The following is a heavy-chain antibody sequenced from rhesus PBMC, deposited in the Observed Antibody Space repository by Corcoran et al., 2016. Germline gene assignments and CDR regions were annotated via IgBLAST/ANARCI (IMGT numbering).Heavy chain of an antibody. Sequence: EVQLVESGGGLVQPGGSLRLSCAASGFTFSSYGMSWVRQALVKGLEWVSYISNGGGSTYYADSVKVRFNISRDNSKNTLSLQMNSLRAEDTSVYYGAKNTVLGIMYGLDAWGQGVVVTVSS. D-gene: IGHD2-21*01. V-gene: IGHV3S5*01. J-gene: IGHJ6*01. CDR1: GFTFSSYG. CDR3: AKNTVLGIMYGLDA. CDR2: ISNGGGST.